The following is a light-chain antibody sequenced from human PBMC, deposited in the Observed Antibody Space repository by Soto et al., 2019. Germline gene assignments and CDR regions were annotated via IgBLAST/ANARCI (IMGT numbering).Light chain of an antibody. Sequence: INKSPSTLSGTIGDRVTITCRASQTISSWLAWYQQKPGKAPKLLIYKASTLKSGVPSRFSGSGSGTEFTLTISSLQPDDFATYYCQHYNSYSEAFGQVTKVDI. CDR1: QTISSW. V-gene: IGKV1-5*03. CDR2: KAS. J-gene: IGKJ1*01. CDR3: QHYNSYSEA.